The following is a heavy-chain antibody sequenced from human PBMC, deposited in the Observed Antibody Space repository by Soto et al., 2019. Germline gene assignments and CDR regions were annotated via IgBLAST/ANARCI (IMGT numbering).Heavy chain of an antibody. Sequence: VQLTQSETQWKQPGSSMKVSCQTSGAMFNYHSVNRVRQAPGLGVEWLGGINPLYNTPSYAPKFQGRVTITADDATKTVFLEMTSLRSDDSAVYFCARDQGGSLFFNWFDIWGQGTLITVSP. CDR2: INPLYNTP. J-gene: IGHJ5*02. CDR1: GAMFNYHS. D-gene: IGHD1-26*01. CDR3: ARDQGGSLFFNWFDI. V-gene: IGHV1-69*12.